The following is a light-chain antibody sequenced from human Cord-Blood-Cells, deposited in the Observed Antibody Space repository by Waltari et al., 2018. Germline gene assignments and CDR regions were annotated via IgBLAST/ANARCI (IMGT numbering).Light chain of an antibody. CDR1: SSAVGGSNY. J-gene: IGLJ1*01. CDR2: DVS. Sequence: QSALTHPRSVSGSPGQSATIPCTGTSSAVGGSNYVPWYQQHPGKAPKLMIYDVSKRPSGVPDRFSGSKSGNTASLTISGLQAEDEADYYCCSYAGSYTFVFGTGTKVTVL. V-gene: IGLV2-11*01. CDR3: CSYAGSYTFV.